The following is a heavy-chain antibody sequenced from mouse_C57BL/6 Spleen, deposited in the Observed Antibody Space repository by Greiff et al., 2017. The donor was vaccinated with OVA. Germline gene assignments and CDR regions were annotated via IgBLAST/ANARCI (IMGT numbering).Heavy chain of an antibody. CDR3: ARDDYDGSFAY. Sequence: QVQLQQPGAELVKPGASVKLSCTASGFTFTSYWMTWVKQRPGQGLEWIGDIYPGSGRTKYHETFKSKATLTVDTSSNTAYMQLSSLTSEDTAVYYCARDDYDGSFAYWGQGTLVTVSA. CDR1: GFTFTSYW. D-gene: IGHD2-4*01. V-gene: IGHV1-55*01. CDR2: IYPGSGRT. J-gene: IGHJ3*01.